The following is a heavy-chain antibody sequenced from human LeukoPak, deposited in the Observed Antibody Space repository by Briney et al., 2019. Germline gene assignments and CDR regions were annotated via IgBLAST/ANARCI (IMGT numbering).Heavy chain of an antibody. V-gene: IGHV3-23*01. D-gene: IGHD5-12*01. Sequence: GGSLRLSCVASGFSFNNYAMNWVRQAPGKGLEWVSLIIGSSGSTFYADFVKGRFTISRDKSKNTLYLQMNSLRAEDTAVYYCAKGAYDYIEIAYFDYWGQGSLVTVSS. CDR3: AKGAYDYIEIAYFDY. CDR1: GFSFNNYA. J-gene: IGHJ4*02. CDR2: IIGSSGST.